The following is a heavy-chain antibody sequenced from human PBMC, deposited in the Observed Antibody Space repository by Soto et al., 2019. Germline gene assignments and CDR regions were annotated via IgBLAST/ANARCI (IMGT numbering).Heavy chain of an antibody. Sequence: SETLSLTCTVSGGSVSSGSYYWSWIRQPPGKGLEWIGYIYYSGSTNYNPSLKSRVTISVDTSKNQFSLKLSSVTAADTAVYYCARELRAPAVTTSFDYWGQGTLVTVSS. CDR3: ARELRAPAVTTSFDY. CDR2: IYYSGST. J-gene: IGHJ4*02. D-gene: IGHD4-17*01. V-gene: IGHV4-61*01. CDR1: GGSVSSGSYY.